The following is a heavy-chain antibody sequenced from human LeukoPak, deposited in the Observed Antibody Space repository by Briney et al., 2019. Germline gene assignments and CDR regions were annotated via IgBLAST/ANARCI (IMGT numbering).Heavy chain of an antibody. CDR3: ARSRENYYYYGMDV. J-gene: IGHJ6*02. Sequence: GGSLRLSCVASGFPFSSYWMTWVRQAPGKGLEWVANIKQDGSKKSYVDSVKGRFTISRDNSKNTLYLQMNSLRAEDTAVYYCARSRENYYYYGMDVWGQGTTVTVSS. D-gene: IGHD3-10*01. CDR2: IKQDGSKK. CDR1: GFPFSSYW. V-gene: IGHV3-7*03.